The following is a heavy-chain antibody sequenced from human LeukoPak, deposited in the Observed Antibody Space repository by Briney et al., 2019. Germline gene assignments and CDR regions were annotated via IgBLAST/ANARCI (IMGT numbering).Heavy chain of an antibody. CDR3: ARVVYNSGWSSFDY. CDR2: INSDGSST. Sequence: GGSLRLSCAASGLTFSSYWMHWDRQDPGKGLVWVSRINSDGSSTIHADSVKGRFTISRDNAKNTLYLQMNSLRAEDTAVYYCARVVYNSGWSSFDYWGQGTLVTVSS. D-gene: IGHD6-19*01. J-gene: IGHJ4*02. V-gene: IGHV3-74*01. CDR1: GLTFSSYW.